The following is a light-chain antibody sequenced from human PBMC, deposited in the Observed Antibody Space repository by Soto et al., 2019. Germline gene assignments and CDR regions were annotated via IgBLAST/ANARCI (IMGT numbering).Light chain of an antibody. CDR1: QSVSSY. Sequence: EIVMTQSPATLSVSPGERATLSCRASQSVSSYLAWYQQKPGLPPRLLIYDASTRATGIPDRFRGSGSGTDFSLTFSCLQSADFAVYYCQQYSNWPPLYTFDRGTKLEIK. V-gene: IGKV3-15*01. CDR3: QQYSNWPPLYT. CDR2: DAS. J-gene: IGKJ2*01.